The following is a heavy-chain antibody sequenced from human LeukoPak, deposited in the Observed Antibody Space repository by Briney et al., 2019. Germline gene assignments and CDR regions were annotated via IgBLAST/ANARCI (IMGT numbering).Heavy chain of an antibody. Sequence: ASVKVSCKVSGYTLTELSMHWVRQAPGKGLEWMGGFDPEDGETIYAQKFQGRVTMTEDTSTDTAYMELSSLRPEDTAVYYCATVNTAMVGFDYWGQGTLVTVSS. CDR1: GYTLTELS. D-gene: IGHD5-18*01. CDR2: FDPEDGET. V-gene: IGHV1-24*01. CDR3: ATVNTAMVGFDY. J-gene: IGHJ4*02.